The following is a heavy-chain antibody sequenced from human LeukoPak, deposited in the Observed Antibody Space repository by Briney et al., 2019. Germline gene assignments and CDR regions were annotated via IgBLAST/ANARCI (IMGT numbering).Heavy chain of an antibody. CDR2: IYSSGTT. CDR3: ARSNGWYYY. Sequence: SETLSLTFTVSGGSINSYYWSWIRQPPGKGLEWIGSIYSSGTTNFNPSLKSRVTISVDTSKNQFSLKLTSVTAADTAVYYCARSNGWYYYWGQGTLVTVSS. V-gene: IGHV4-59*01. D-gene: IGHD6-19*01. CDR1: GGSINSYY. J-gene: IGHJ4*02.